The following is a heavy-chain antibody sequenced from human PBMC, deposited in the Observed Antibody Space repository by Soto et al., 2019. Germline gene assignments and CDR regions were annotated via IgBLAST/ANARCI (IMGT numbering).Heavy chain of an antibody. Sequence: PGGSLRLSCAASGFTFSSYAMSWVRQAPGKGLEWVSAISGSGGSTYYADSVKGRFTISRDNSKNTLYLQMNSLRAEDTAVYYCAKDDPVVAATPYYYYGMDVWGQGTTVTVSS. CDR3: AKDDPVVAATPYYYYGMDV. CDR1: GFTFSSYA. J-gene: IGHJ6*02. V-gene: IGHV3-23*01. D-gene: IGHD2-15*01. CDR2: ISGSGGST.